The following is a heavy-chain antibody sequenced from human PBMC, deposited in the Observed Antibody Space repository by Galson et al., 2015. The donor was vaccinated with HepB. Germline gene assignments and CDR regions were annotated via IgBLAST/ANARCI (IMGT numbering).Heavy chain of an antibody. CDR2: ISAYNGNT. Sequence: SVKVSCKASGYTFTSYGISWVRQAPGQGLEWMGWISAYNGNTNYAQKLQGRVTMTTDTSTSTAYMELRSLRSDDTAVYYCARDQGYSSSSGAGDWFDPWGQGTLVTVSS. V-gene: IGHV1-18*04. CDR3: ARDQGYSSSSGAGDWFDP. D-gene: IGHD6-6*01. J-gene: IGHJ5*02. CDR1: GYTFTSYG.